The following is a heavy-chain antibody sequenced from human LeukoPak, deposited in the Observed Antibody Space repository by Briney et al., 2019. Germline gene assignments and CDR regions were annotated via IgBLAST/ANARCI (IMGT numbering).Heavy chain of an antibody. CDR3: ARVGDYALKD. D-gene: IGHD3-16*01. V-gene: IGHV4-4*07. J-gene: IGHJ4*02. CDR2: IYTSGST. Sequence: SETLSLTCTVSGGSISNHWSWIRQPAGKGLEWIGHIYTSGSTNYNPSLKSRVTMSVDTSKNQFSLKLSSVTAADTAVYYCARVGDYALKDWGQGTLVTVSS. CDR1: GGSISNH.